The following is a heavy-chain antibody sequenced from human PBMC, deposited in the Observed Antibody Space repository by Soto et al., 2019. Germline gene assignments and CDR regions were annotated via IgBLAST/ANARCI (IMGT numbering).Heavy chain of an antibody. Sequence: GGSLRLSCAASGFTFDDYAMHWVRQAPGKGLEWVSGISWNSYNIDYADSVKGRFTISRDNAKNFLYLQMNSLRADDTAFYYCAKDSRYCSSTTCYTFDCWGQGTLVTAPQ. V-gene: IGHV3-9*01. J-gene: IGHJ4*02. CDR1: GFTFDDYA. D-gene: IGHD2-2*01. CDR2: ISWNSYNI. CDR3: AKDSRYCSSTTCYTFDC.